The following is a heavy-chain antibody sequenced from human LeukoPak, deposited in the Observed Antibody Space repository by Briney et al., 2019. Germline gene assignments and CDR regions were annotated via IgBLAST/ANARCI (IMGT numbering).Heavy chain of an antibody. V-gene: IGHV1-18*01. CDR1: GYTFTSYG. CDR3: AWSIAARYLFDY. CDR2: IRAYNGNT. Sequence: ASVKVSCKASGYTFTSYGISWVRHAPGQGLEWMGWIRAYNGNTNYAQKLQGRVTMTTDTSTSTAYMELRSLRSDDTAVYYCAWSIAARYLFDYWGQGTLVTVSS. D-gene: IGHD6-6*01. J-gene: IGHJ4*02.